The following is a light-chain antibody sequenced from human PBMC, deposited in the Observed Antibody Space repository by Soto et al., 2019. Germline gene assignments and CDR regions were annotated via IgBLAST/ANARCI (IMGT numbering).Light chain of an antibody. V-gene: IGLV2-8*01. CDR2: EVT. Sequence: QSALTQPPSASGSPGQSVTISCTGTSSDVGAYNYVSWYQQHAGKAPKLVIYEVTKRPSGVPDRFSGSKSANTASLTVSGLHADDEADYYCSSFASSNTWVFGGGTKVTVL. CDR1: SSDVGAYNY. CDR3: SSFASSNTWV. J-gene: IGLJ3*02.